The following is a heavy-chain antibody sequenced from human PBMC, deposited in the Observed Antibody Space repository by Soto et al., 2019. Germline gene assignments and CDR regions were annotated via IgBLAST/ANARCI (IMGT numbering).Heavy chain of an antibody. J-gene: IGHJ6*02. Sequence: GESLKISCAASGFTFSSYWMHWVRQAPGKGLVWVSRINSDGSSTSYADSVKGRFTISRDNAKNTLYLQMNSLRAEDTAVYYCARGLLGYCGGGSCYYYYGMDVWGQGTTVTVSS. CDR3: ARGLLGYCGGGSCYYYYGMDV. D-gene: IGHD2-15*01. CDR2: INSDGSST. V-gene: IGHV3-74*01. CDR1: GFTFSSYW.